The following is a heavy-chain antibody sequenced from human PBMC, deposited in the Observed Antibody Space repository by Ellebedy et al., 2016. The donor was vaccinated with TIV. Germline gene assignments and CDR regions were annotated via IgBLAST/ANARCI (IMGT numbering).Heavy chain of an antibody. CDR1: GGSISTYS. V-gene: IGHV4-59*01. D-gene: IGHD3-22*01. J-gene: IGHJ6*02. Sequence: SETLSLTXTVSGGSISTYSWTWIRQPPGKGLEWLGSGFYSGSAKYNPSLKSRVTISVDTSKNQFSLKLSSVTAADTAVYFCARDTMTVWGEGWYYGMDVWGQGTTVTVSS. CDR3: ARDTMTVWGEGWYYGMDV. CDR2: GFYSGSA.